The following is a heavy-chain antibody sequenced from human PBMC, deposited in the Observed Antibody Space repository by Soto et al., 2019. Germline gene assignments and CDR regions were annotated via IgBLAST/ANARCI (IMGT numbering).Heavy chain of an antibody. CDR2: IIPIFGTA. D-gene: IGHD6-13*01. CDR1: GGTFSSYA. V-gene: IGHV1-69*13. J-gene: IGHJ4*02. CDR3: ARGREVGYSSSWPLDY. Sequence: ASVKGLCKASGGTFSSYAISWVRQAPGQGLEWMGGIIPIFGTANYAQKFQGRVTITADESTSTAYTELSSLRSEDTAVYYCARGREVGYSSSWPLDYWGQGTLVTVSS.